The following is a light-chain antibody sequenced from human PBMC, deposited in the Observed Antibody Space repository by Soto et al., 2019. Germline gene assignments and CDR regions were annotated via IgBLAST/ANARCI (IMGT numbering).Light chain of an antibody. CDR2: GAS. CDR1: QSVSSSD. Sequence: EIVLTQSPGTLSLSPGERATLSCRASQSVSSSDLAWYQQKPGQAPRLLIYGASSRATGIPDRFSGSGSGTDFTLTISRLETEDFAVYYCQQYGSSPRTFGQGTTVEIK. J-gene: IGKJ1*01. CDR3: QQYGSSPRT. V-gene: IGKV3-20*01.